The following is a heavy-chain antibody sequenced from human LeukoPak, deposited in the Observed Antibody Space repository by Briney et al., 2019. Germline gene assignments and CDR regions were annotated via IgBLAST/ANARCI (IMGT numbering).Heavy chain of an antibody. CDR1: GGSITSYY. J-gene: IGHJ4*02. D-gene: IGHD6-13*01. CDR2: IYYSGST. Sequence: SGTLSLTCTVSGGSITSYYWGWIRQPPGKGLEWIGYIYYSGSTNYNPSHKSRVTIAVDTSKNQLSLKLSSVTAADTAVYYCARGGIAAAALVHLDYWGQGTLVTVVS. V-gene: IGHV4-59*01. CDR3: ARGGIAAAALVHLDY.